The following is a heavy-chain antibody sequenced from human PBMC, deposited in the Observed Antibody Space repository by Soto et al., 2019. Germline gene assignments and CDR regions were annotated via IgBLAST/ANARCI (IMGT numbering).Heavy chain of an antibody. V-gene: IGHV1-2*02. CDR3: ARDPGGCDSTSCYNLYYFDY. J-gene: IGHJ4*02. D-gene: IGHD2-2*02. CDR2: INPNSGGT. CDR1: GYTFTGYY. Sequence: VASVKVSCKASGYTFTGYYMHWVRQAPGQGLEWMGWINPNSGGTNYEQKFEGRVTMTRDASISTAYMELSRLRSDDTAVYYCARDPGGCDSTSCYNLYYFDYWGQGTLVTVSS.